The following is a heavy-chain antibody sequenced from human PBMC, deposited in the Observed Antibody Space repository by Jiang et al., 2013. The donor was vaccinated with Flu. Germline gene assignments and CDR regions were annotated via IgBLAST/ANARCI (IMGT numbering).Heavy chain of an antibody. CDR3: ARELAAAHYYYYGMDV. J-gene: IGHJ6*02. CDR2: INPSGGST. V-gene: IGHV1-46*01. Sequence: GAEVKKPGASVKVSCKASGYTFTSYYMHWVRQAPGQGLEWMGIINPSGGSTSYAQKFQGRVTMTRDTSTSTVYMELSSLRSEDTAVYYCARELAAAHYYYYGMDVWGQGTTVTVSS. CDR1: GYTFTSYY. D-gene: IGHD6-13*01.